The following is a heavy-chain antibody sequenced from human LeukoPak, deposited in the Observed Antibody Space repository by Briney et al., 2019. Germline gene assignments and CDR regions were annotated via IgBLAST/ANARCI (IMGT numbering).Heavy chain of an antibody. CDR1: GFTFSDHY. V-gene: IGHV3-72*01. CDR2: SRNKANSYTT. CDR3: ARVLNWAFDI. Sequence: GGSLRLSCAASGFTFSDHYMHWVRQAPGKGLEWVGRSRNKANSYTTEYAAPVKGRFTISRDASKNSLYLQMNSLKTEDTAVYYCARVLNWAFDIWGQGTMVTVSS. J-gene: IGHJ3*02.